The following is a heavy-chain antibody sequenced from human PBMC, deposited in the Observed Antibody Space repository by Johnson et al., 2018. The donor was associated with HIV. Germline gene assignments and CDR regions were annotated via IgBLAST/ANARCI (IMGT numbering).Heavy chain of an antibody. Sequence: QVQLVESGGGVVQPGRSLRLSCAASGFTLSSYGMHWVRQAPGKGLEWVAVISYDGSNKYYADSVKGRFTISRDNSKNTLYLQMNSRRAEDTAVYYCARVTLVLDIWGQGTMVTVSS. CDR1: GFTLSSYG. D-gene: IGHD4-23*01. CDR2: ISYDGSNK. V-gene: IGHV3-30*03. J-gene: IGHJ3*02. CDR3: ARVTLVLDI.